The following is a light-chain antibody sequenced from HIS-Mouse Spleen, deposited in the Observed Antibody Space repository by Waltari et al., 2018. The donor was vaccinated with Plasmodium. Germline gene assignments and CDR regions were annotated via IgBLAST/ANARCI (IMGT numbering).Light chain of an antibody. Sequence: EIVMTQSPATLSVSPGERATLSCRASQRVSSNLAWYQQKPGQAPRLLIYGASTRATGIPARFSGSGSGTEFTLTISSLQSEDFAVYCCQQYNNWSFTFGPGTKVDIK. V-gene: IGKV3-15*01. J-gene: IGKJ3*01. CDR1: QRVSSN. CDR3: QQYNNWSFT. CDR2: GAS.